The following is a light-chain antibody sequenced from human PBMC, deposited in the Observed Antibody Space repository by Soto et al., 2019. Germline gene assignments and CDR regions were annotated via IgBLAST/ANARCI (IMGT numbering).Light chain of an antibody. CDR1: QTISSW. J-gene: IGKJ1*01. CDR2: KAS. CDR3: QHYNSYSEA. Sequence: DIQMTQSPSTLSGSVGDRVTITCRASQTISSWLAWYQQKPGKAPKLLIYKASTLKSGVPSRFSGSGSGTEFTLTISSLQPDDFATYYCQHYNSYSEAIGQETKVDSK. V-gene: IGKV1-5*03.